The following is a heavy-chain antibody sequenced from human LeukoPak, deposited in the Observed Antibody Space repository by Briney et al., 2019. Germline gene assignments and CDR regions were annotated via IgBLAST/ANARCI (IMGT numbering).Heavy chain of an antibody. Sequence: PGGSLRLSCAASGFTFSSYAMSWVRRPPGEGLQWVSIISGSGGTTFYADSVKGRFTISRDNSKNTLFLQMNSLRAEDTAVYYCAKSYGSGSYYSNYFDYWGQGTLVTVSS. CDR1: GFTFSSYA. J-gene: IGHJ4*02. CDR2: ISGSGGTT. V-gene: IGHV3-23*01. D-gene: IGHD3-10*01. CDR3: AKSYGSGSYYSNYFDY.